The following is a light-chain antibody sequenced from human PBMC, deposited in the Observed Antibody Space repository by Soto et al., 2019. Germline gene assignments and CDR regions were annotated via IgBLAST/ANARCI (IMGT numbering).Light chain of an antibody. J-gene: IGKJ4*01. V-gene: IGKV3-15*01. CDR2: GAS. CDR3: QQFSSWARLT. Sequence: EIVMTQSPATLSVSPGERATLSCRASQSVSSNLAWYQQKPGQAPRLLIYGASTMAPCIPARFSGSGSGTELTLTISSLQVEDFVIYYCQQFSSWARLTFGGGTKVDIK. CDR1: QSVSSN.